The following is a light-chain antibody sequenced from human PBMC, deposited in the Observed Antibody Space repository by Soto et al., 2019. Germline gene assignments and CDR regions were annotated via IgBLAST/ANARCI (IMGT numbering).Light chain of an antibody. CDR3: SSYAGSNNFV. Sequence: QSVLTPPPSASGSPGQSVTISCTGTSSDVGGYDYVSWYQQRPGKAPKLMIYEVTKRPSGVPDRFSGSKSGNTASLTVSGLQAEDEADYYCSSYAGSNNFVFGTGTKSPS. J-gene: IGLJ1*01. CDR1: SSDVGGYDY. V-gene: IGLV2-8*01. CDR2: EVT.